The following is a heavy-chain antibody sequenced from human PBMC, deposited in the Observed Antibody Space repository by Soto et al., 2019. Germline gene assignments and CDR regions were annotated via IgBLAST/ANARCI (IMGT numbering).Heavy chain of an antibody. CDR2: ISGSGGSI. D-gene: IGHD3-3*01. Sequence: PGGSLRLSCAASGFTFSSYAMSWVRQAPGKGLEWVSAISGSGGSIYYADSVKGRFTISRDNSKNTLYLQMNSLRAEDTAVYYCARAPDYDFWGGIIRAVGGKGPRVTVSS. CDR1: GFTFSSYA. CDR3: ARAPDYDFWGGIIRAV. J-gene: IGHJ6*03. V-gene: IGHV3-23*01.